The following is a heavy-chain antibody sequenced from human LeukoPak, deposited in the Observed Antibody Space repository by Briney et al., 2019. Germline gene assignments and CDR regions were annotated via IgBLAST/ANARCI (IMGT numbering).Heavy chain of an antibody. Sequence: PGGSLRLSCGASGFTFSSYEMNWVRQAPGEGLEWVSSISSSSSYIYYADSVKGRFTISRDNAKNSLYLQMNSLRAEDTAVYYCASEWVGWYGVIDYWGQGTLVTVSS. V-gene: IGHV3-21*01. CDR1: GFTFSSYE. J-gene: IGHJ4*02. D-gene: IGHD6-19*01. CDR3: ASEWVGWYGVIDY. CDR2: ISSSSSYI.